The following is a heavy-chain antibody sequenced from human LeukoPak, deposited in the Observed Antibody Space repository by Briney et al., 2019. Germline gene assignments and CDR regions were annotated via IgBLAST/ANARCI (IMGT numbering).Heavy chain of an antibody. CDR2: MNPNSGNT. CDR1: GYTFTSYY. CDR3: ARGVTLYYDILTGYFHSAFDI. Sequence: ASVKVSCKASGYTFTSYYMHWVRQAPGQGLEWMGWMNPNSGNTGYAQKFQGRVTMTRNTSISTAYMELSSLRSEDTAVYYCARGVTLYYDILTGYFHSAFDIWGQGTMVTVSS. D-gene: IGHD3-9*01. V-gene: IGHV1-8*02. J-gene: IGHJ3*02.